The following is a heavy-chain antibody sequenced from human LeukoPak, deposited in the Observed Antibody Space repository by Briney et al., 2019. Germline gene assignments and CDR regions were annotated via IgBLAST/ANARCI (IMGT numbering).Heavy chain of an antibody. CDR2: INPNSGGT. V-gene: IGHV1-2*02. CDR1: GYTFTGYY. Sequence: ASVKVSCKASGYTFTGYYMHWVRQAPGQGPEWMGWINPNSGGTNYAQKFQGRVTMTRDTSISTAYMELSRLRSDDTAVYSCARSEYPHWYFDLWGRGTLVTVSS. CDR3: ARSEYPHWYFDL. D-gene: IGHD2-2*01. J-gene: IGHJ2*01.